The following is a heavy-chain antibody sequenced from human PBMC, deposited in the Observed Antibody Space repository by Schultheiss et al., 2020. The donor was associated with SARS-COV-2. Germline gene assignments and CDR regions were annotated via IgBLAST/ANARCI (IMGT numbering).Heavy chain of an antibody. CDR2: ISAYNGNT. CDR3: AQTYYYGSGSYSPFDY. CDR1: GYTFTSYG. V-gene: IGHV1-18*01. Sequence: ASVKVSCKASGYTFTSYGISWVRQAPGQGLEWMGWISAYNGNTNYAQKLQGRVTMTTDTSTSTAYMELRSLRSDDTAVYYCAQTYYYGSGSYSPFDYWGQGTLVTVSS. J-gene: IGHJ4*02. D-gene: IGHD3-10*01.